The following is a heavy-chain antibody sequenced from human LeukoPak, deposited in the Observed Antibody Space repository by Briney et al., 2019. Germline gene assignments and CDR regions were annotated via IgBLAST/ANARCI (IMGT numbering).Heavy chain of an antibody. CDR1: GGSISIYY. CDR2: IYTSGST. J-gene: IGHJ4*02. CDR3: ARVGEKLSYYYFDY. Sequence: SETLSLTCTVSGGSISIYYWSWIRQPAGKGLEWIGRIYTSGSTNYNPSLKSRVTMSVDTSKNQFSLKLSSVTAADTAVYYCARVGEKLSYYYFDYWGQGTLVTVSS. D-gene: IGHD2-21*01. V-gene: IGHV4-4*07.